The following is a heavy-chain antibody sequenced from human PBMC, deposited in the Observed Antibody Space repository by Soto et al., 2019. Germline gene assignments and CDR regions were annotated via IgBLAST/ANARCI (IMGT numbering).Heavy chain of an antibody. CDR2: IVVGSGNT. D-gene: IGHD4-17*01. CDR1: GFTFTSSA. CDR3: AATTTSLYYFDY. Sequence: ASVKVSCKASGFTFTSSAVQWVRQARGQRLEWIGWIVVGSGNTNYAQKFQERVTITRDMSTSTAYMELSSLRSEDTAVYYCAATTTSLYYFDYWGQGTLVTVSS. J-gene: IGHJ4*02. V-gene: IGHV1-58*01.